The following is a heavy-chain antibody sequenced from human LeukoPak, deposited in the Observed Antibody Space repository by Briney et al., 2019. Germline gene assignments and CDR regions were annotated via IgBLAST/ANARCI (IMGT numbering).Heavy chain of an antibody. CDR2: IYTSGST. Sequence: PSQSLSLTCTVSGGSISSGSYYWSWIRQPAGKGLEWIGLIYTSGSTDYNPSLKSRVTISVDTSRNQFSLKLSSVTAADTAVYYCARVGARGYIHADAHDSWGQGSLVAV. CDR3: ARVGARGYIHADAHDS. J-gene: IGHJ4*02. CDR1: GGSISSGSYY. D-gene: IGHD5-12*01. V-gene: IGHV4-61*02.